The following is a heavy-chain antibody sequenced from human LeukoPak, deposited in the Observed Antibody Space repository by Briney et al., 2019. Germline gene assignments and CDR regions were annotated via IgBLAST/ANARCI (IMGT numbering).Heavy chain of an antibody. V-gene: IGHV3-9*01. Sequence: GGSLRLSCAASGFTFDDYAMHWVRQAPGKGLEWVSGISWNSGSIGYADSVKGRFTISRDNAKNSLYLQMNRLRAEDSALYHCAKALLHYYILTGPDYWGQGTLVTVSS. D-gene: IGHD3-9*01. CDR1: GFTFDDYA. CDR2: ISWNSGSI. J-gene: IGHJ4*02. CDR3: AKALLHYYILTGPDY.